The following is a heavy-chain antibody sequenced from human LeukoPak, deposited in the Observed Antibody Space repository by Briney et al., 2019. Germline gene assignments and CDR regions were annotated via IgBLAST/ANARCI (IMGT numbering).Heavy chain of an antibody. V-gene: IGHV3-21*01. CDR1: GFTFSSYS. J-gene: IGHJ6*04. D-gene: IGHD3-10*02. CDR3: AELGITMIGGV. CDR2: ISSSSGYI. Sequence: GGSLRLSCAASGFTFSSYSMNWVRQAPGKGLEWVSSISSSSGYIYSADSVKGRFTISRDNAKNSLYLQMNSLRAEDTAVYYCAELGITMIGGVWGKGTTVTISS.